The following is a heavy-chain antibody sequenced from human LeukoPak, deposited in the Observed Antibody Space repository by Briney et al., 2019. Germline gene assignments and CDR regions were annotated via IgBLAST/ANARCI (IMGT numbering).Heavy chain of an antibody. Sequence: PGGSLRLSCSASGFTFSNAWMSWVRQAPGKGLEWVGRIKSKTDGGTTDYAAPVKGRFTISRDDSKNTLYLQMNSLKTEDTAVYYCTTGTTEDYINDYWGQGTLVTVSS. CDR1: GFTFSNAW. CDR2: IKSKTDGGTT. D-gene: IGHD1-7*01. CDR3: TTGTTEDYINDY. J-gene: IGHJ4*02. V-gene: IGHV3-15*01.